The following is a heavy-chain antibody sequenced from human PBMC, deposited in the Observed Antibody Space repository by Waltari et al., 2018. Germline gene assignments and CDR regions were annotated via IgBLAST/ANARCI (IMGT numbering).Heavy chain of an antibody. CDR2: IYHSVST. Sequence: QVQLQESGPGLVKPSETLSLTCAVSGYSISSGYYWGWIRQPPGKGLEWIGSIYHSVSTYYSPSFKRRVTISVDTTKSQFSLKLSSVTAADTAVYYCAGTHGSRVRGDAFDIWGQGTMVTVSS. D-gene: IGHD1-26*01. J-gene: IGHJ3*02. CDR1: GYSISSGYY. CDR3: AGTHGSRVRGDAFDI. V-gene: IGHV4-38-2*01.